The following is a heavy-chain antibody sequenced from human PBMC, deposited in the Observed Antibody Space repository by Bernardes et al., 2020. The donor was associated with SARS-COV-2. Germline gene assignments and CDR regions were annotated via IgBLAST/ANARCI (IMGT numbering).Heavy chain of an antibody. CDR3: AILGIVVVPNYYYGMDV. Sequence: SLRLSCAASGFTFSSYWMHWVRQAPGKGLVWVSRINSDGSSTSYADSVKGRFTISRDNAKNTLYLQMNSLRAEDTAVYYCAILGIVVVPNYYYGMDVWGQGTTVTVSS. J-gene: IGHJ6*02. CDR1: GFTFSSYW. CDR2: INSDGSST. D-gene: IGHD2-2*01. V-gene: IGHV3-74*01.